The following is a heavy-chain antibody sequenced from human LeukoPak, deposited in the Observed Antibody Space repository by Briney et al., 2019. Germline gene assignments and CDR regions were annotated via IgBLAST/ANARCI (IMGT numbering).Heavy chain of an antibody. D-gene: IGHD3-16*01. J-gene: IGHJ4*02. Sequence: PGGSLRLPCSAFGFTFSDYDMNWVRQAPGKGLEWVSSISGRTSHIYYGESVKGRFTISRDNAKNSLYPQMNSLGAEDTAVYYCGRAFPPLRTSSAGDLWGQGTLVTVSS. V-gene: IGHV3-21*01. CDR2: ISGRTSHI. CDR3: GRAFPPLRTSSAGDL. CDR1: GFTFSDYD.